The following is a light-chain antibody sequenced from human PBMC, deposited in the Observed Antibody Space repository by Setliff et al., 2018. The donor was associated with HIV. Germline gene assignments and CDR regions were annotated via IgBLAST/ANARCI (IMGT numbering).Light chain of an antibody. Sequence: QSVLTQPASVSGSPGQSITISCTGTSSDVGGYNYVSWYQQHPGKAPKLMIYEASNRPSGVSNRFSGSKSGNTASLTISGLQAEDEADYYCSSYTSSSTPWVFGGGTKGTVL. CDR3: SSYTSSSTPWV. CDR1: SSDVGGYNY. J-gene: IGLJ2*01. CDR2: EAS. V-gene: IGLV2-14*01.